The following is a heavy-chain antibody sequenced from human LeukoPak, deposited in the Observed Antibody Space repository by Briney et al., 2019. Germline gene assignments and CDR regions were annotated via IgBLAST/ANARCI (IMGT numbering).Heavy chain of an antibody. D-gene: IGHD1-14*01. Sequence: PGGFLRLSCAASGFTFSSYEMNWVRQAPGRGLEWVSYIGNTGRTIYYADSVQGRFTISRDNAKNSLYLQMNSLRAEDTAIYYCVRGDRYFFDFWGQGTLVTVSS. CDR2: IGNTGRTI. V-gene: IGHV3-48*03. CDR1: GFTFSSYE. J-gene: IGHJ4*02. CDR3: VRGDRYFFDF.